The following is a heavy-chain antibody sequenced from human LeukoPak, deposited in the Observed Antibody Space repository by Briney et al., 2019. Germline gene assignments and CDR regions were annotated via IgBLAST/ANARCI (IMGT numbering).Heavy chain of an antibody. CDR2: IRSKAYTYAT. CDR3: TTDALLWQTAVDV. Sequence: PGGSLRLSCAASGFTFSGSAMHWVRQASGKGLEWVGRIRSKAYTYATAYAASVKGRFTISRDDSKNMAYLQMNSLKTEDTAVYYCTTDALLWQTAVDVWGQGTTVTVSS. CDR1: GFTFSGSA. V-gene: IGHV3-73*01. D-gene: IGHD3-10*01. J-gene: IGHJ6*02.